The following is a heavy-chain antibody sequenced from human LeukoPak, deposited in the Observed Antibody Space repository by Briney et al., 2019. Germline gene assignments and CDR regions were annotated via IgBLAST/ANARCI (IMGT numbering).Heavy chain of an antibody. CDR3: ARVGSLTVATVGYYYMDV. D-gene: IGHD5-12*01. CDR2: INPSGGST. V-gene: IGHV1-46*01. CDR1: GYTFTSYY. J-gene: IGHJ6*03. Sequence: ASVKVSCKASGYTFTSYYMHWVRQAPGQGLEWMGIINPSGGSTSYAQKFQGRVTMTRDMSTSTVYMELSSLRSEDTAVYYCARVGSLTVATVGYYYMDVWGKGTAVTVSS.